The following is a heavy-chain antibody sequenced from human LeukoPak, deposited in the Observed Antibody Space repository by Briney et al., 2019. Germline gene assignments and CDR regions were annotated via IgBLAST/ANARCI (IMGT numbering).Heavy chain of an antibody. CDR1: GFTFSSYA. CDR3: ARVDYGDYGFDY. Sequence: GGSLRLSCSASGFTFSSYAMHWVRQAPGKGLEYVSGISSNGGNTNYADSVKGRFTISRDNSKNTLYLQMNSLRAEDTAVYYCARVDYGDYGFDYWGQGTLVTVSS. V-gene: IGHV3-64*04. CDR2: ISSNGGNT. D-gene: IGHD4-17*01. J-gene: IGHJ4*02.